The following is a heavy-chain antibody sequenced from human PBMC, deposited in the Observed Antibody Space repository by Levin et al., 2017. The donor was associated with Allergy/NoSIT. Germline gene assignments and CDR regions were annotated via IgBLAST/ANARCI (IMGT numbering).Heavy chain of an antibody. CDR1: GFTVSSNY. J-gene: IGHJ6*02. V-gene: IGHV3-53*01. D-gene: IGHD1-26*01. CDR2: IYSGGST. CDR3: ARVVGATNYYYYGMDV. Sequence: LSLTCAASGFTVSSNYMSWVRQAPGKGLEWVSVIYSGGSTYYADSVKGRFTISRDNSKNTLYLQMNSLRAEDTAVYYCARVVGATNYYYYGMDVWGQGTTVTVSS.